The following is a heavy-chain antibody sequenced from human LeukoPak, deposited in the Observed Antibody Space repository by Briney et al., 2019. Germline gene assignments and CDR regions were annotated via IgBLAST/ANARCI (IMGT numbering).Heavy chain of an antibody. V-gene: IGHV4-30-4*01. D-gene: IGHD3-22*01. CDR2: IYYSGST. CDR3: ARDYYDSSAWEGMDV. CDR1: GGSISSGDYY. J-gene: IGHJ6*02. Sequence: SSQTLSLTCTVSGGSISSGDYYWSWIRQPPGKGLEWIGYIYYSGSTYYNPSLKSRVTISVDTSKNRISLKLSSVTAADTAVYYCARDYYDSSAWEGMDVWGQGTTVTVSS.